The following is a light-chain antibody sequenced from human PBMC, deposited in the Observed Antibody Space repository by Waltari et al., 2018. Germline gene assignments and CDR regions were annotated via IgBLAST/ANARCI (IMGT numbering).Light chain of an antibody. CDR2: GAS. CDR1: QSVSSN. V-gene: IGKV3-15*01. J-gene: IGKJ4*01. CDR3: QQYNNWPPELT. Sequence: EIVMTQSPATLSVSPGERATLSCRASQSVSSNLAWYQQKPGQAPSLLIYGASTRATGFPDRFSGSGSGTEFTLTISSLQSEDFAVYYCQQYNNWPPELTFGGGTKVEIK.